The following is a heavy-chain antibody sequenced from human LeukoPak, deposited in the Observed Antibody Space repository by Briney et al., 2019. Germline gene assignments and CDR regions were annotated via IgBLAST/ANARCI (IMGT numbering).Heavy chain of an antibody. CDR2: IFYRGST. CDR1: GASISSYY. V-gene: IGHV4-59*01. D-gene: IGHD6-13*01. Sequence: PSETLSLTCTVSGASISSYYWSWIRQPPGEGLEWIGYIFYRGSTNYNPSLKSRVTISVDTFKNQFSLKLSSVTAADTAVYYCASGPYPAAGTDHQFDYWGQGILVTVFS. J-gene: IGHJ4*02. CDR3: ASGPYPAAGTDHQFDY.